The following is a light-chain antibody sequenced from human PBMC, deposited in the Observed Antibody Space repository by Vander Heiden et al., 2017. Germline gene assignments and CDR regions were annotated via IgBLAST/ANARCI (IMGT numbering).Light chain of an antibody. CDR2: GAS. Sequence: LTQSPGTLSLSPGERATLSCRASQSVSSSYLAWYQQKPGQAPRLLIYGASSRATGIPDRFSGSGSGTDFTLTISRLEPEDFAVYYCQQDGSSPRTFGQGTKVEIK. V-gene: IGKV3-20*01. CDR3: QQDGSSPRT. CDR1: QSVSSSY. J-gene: IGKJ1*01.